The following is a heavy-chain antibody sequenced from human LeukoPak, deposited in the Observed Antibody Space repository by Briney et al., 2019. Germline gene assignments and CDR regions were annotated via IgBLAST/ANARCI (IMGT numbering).Heavy chain of an antibody. CDR2: IKQDGSEK. CDR1: GFTFSSYW. Sequence: PGGSLRLSCAASGFTFSSYWMSWVRQAPGKGLEWVANIKQDGSEKYYVDSVKGRFTISRDNAKNSLYLQMNSLRAEDTAVYYCARDSIAVAGIALDYWGQGTLVTVSS. D-gene: IGHD6-19*01. CDR3: ARDSIAVAGIALDY. V-gene: IGHV3-7*01. J-gene: IGHJ4*02.